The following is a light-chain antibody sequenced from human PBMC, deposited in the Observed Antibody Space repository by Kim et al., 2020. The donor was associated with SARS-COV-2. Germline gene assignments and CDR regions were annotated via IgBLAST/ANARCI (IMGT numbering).Light chain of an antibody. J-gene: IGKJ2*01. CDR3: QQTYNTPYT. V-gene: IGKV1-39*01. CDR2: AAS. CDR1: QTISNY. Sequence: STSVGDRDTITCRASQTISNYLNWYPHKPGNAPTLLIYAASTLQSGVPSRFSGTRSGTDFSLTITSLQPEYFATYYCQQTYNTPYTFGQGTKLEI.